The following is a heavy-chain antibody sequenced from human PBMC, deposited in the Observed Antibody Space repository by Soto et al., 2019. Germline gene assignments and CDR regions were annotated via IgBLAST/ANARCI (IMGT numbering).Heavy chain of an antibody. D-gene: IGHD2-15*01. Sequence: ASVKVSCKASGYTFTSYAMHWVRQAPGQRLEWMGWINAGNGNTKYSQKFQGRVTITRDTSASTAYMELSSLRSEDTAVYYCARDSCSGGSCYYYYGMDVWGQGTTVTVSS. CDR2: INAGNGNT. CDR1: GYTFTSYA. J-gene: IGHJ6*02. CDR3: ARDSCSGGSCYYYYGMDV. V-gene: IGHV1-3*01.